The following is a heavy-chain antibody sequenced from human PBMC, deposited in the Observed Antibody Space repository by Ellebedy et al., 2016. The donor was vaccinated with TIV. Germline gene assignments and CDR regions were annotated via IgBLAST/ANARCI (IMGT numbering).Heavy chain of an antibody. Sequence: AASVKVSCKASGSTFTSYDINWVRQATGQGLEWMGWMNPNSGNTGYEQKLQGRVTLTRNTSISTAYMELSSLRSEDTAVYYCATQGPSGFDYWGQGTLVTVSS. CDR1: GSTFTSYD. D-gene: IGHD2-15*01. CDR3: ATQGPSGFDY. V-gene: IGHV1-8*01. CDR2: MNPNSGNT. J-gene: IGHJ4*02.